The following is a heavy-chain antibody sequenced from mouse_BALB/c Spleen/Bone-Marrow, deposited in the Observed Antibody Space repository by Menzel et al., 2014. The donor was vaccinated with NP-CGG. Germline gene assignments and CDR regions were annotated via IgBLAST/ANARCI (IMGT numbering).Heavy chain of an antibody. D-gene: IGHD2-14*01. Sequence: ELQVVESGPSPVKPSQTLSLTCSVIGDSITSGYWNWIRKFPGNKLEYMGYISHSGSTYYNPSLKSRISITRDTSKNXYFLQLNSVTTEDTATYYCARAGYRYDVGYAMDYWGQGTSVTVSS. CDR1: GDSITSGY. V-gene: IGHV3-8*02. CDR2: ISHSGST. J-gene: IGHJ4*01. CDR3: ARAGYRYDVGYAMDY.